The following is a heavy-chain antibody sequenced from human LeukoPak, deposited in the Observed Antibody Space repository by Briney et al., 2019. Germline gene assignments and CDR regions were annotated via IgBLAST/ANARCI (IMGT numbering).Heavy chain of an antibody. Sequence: SETLSLTCAVYGGSFSGYYWSWIRQPPGKGLEWIGEINHSGSTNYNPSLKSRVTISVDTSKNQFSLKLSSVTAADTAVYYCARGRYFEGSKPQFGVGLGEPYYFDYWGQGTLVTVSS. V-gene: IGHV4-34*01. D-gene: IGHD3-9*01. CDR2: INHSGST. CDR3: ARGRYFEGSKPQFGVGLGEPYYFDY. CDR1: GGSFSGYY. J-gene: IGHJ4*02.